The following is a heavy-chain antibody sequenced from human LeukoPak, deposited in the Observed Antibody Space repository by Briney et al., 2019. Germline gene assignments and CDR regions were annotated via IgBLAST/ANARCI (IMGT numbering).Heavy chain of an antibody. D-gene: IGHD4-11*01. CDR3: ARDIGGMTTDYYFDY. V-gene: IGHV3-48*04. CDR1: GFTFSSYA. J-gene: IGHJ4*02. Sequence: PGGSLRLSCAASGFTFSSYAMHWVRQAPGKGLEWVSHISSSNAIMYYADSVKGRFTISRDNAKNSLYLQMNSLRAEDTAVYYCARDIGGMTTDYYFDYWGQGTLVSVPS. CDR2: ISSSNAIM.